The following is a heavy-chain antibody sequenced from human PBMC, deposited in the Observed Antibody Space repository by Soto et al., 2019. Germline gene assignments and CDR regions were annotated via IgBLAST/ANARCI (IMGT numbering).Heavy chain of an antibody. D-gene: IGHD1-26*01. CDR3: ARVTKSGSSYNWFDP. J-gene: IGHJ5*02. V-gene: IGHV4-31*03. CDR1: GDSINSINFY. Sequence: TLSLTCTVSGDSINSINFYWSWIRQHPGKGLEWIGYIYYSGVTYYNPSLKSRVTISIDTSKNHFSLKLNSVTAADTAVYYCARVTKSGSSYNWFDPWGQGTLVTVSS. CDR2: IYYSGVT.